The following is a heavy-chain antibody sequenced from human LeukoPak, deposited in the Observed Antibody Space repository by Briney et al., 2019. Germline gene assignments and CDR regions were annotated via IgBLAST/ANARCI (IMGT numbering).Heavy chain of an antibody. J-gene: IGHJ5*02. CDR2: FHDSGSA. D-gene: IGHD2-15*01. Sequence: SETLSLPCTVSGDSISSYFWSWIRQPPGKGLEWIGYFHDSGSANYNPSLKSRITMSVDTSKNQFSLKLRSVTAADTAVYYCARDSHSVDTATQRGFDPWGQGTLVTVSS. CDR3: ARDSHSVDTATQRGFDP. CDR1: GDSISSYF. V-gene: IGHV4-59*01.